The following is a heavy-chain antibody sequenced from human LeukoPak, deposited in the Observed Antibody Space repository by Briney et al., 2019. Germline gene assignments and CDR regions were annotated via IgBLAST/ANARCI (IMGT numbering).Heavy chain of an antibody. CDR1: GGTFSSYA. CDR2: IIPIFGTA. Sequence: GASVKVSCKASGGTFSSYAISWVRQAPGQGLEWMGGIIPIFGTANYAQKFQGRVTITADKSTSTAYMGLSSLRSEDTAVYYCARDLGRDTIFGVVSYYYYMDVWGKGTTVTVSS. J-gene: IGHJ6*03. D-gene: IGHD3-3*01. V-gene: IGHV1-69*06. CDR3: ARDLGRDTIFGVVSYYYYMDV.